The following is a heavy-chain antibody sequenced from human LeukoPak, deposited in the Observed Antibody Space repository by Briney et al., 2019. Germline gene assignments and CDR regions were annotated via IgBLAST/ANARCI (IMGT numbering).Heavy chain of an antibody. CDR3: ARVLSYDSSGFDF. CDR1: GFTFSSSA. CDR2: ISASGGST. J-gene: IGHJ4*02. D-gene: IGHD3-22*01. Sequence: GGSLRLSCAASGFTFSSSAMSWVRQVPGKGLEWVSGISASGGSTYYADSVRGRFTISRDNSKNTLYLQMNSLRAEDTAVYYCARVLSYDSSGFDFWGQGTLVTVSS. V-gene: IGHV3-23*01.